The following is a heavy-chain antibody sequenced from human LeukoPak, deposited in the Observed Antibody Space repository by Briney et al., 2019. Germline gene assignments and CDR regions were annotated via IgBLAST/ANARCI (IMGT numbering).Heavy chain of an antibody. CDR2: ISNTGTIT. CDR1: GFTFSDQN. D-gene: IGHD2-15*01. Sequence: GGSLRLSCAASGFTFSDQNMNWVRQAPGKGLEWLSYISNTGTITHYADSVKGRFTISRDNSKNTLYLQMSSLRPEDTAVYYCVRRGSAGEFDFWGQGTLVTVSS. J-gene: IGHJ4*02. CDR3: VRRGSAGEFDF. V-gene: IGHV3-48*01.